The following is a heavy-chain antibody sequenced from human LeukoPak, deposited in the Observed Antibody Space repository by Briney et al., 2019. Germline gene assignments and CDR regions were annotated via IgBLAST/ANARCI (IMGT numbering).Heavy chain of an antibody. J-gene: IGHJ3*02. CDR3: ARGATSLGYYSSTSCLGAFDI. D-gene: IGHD2-2*01. V-gene: IGHV4-4*07. Sequence: SETLSLTCTVSGGSISSYYWSWIRQPAGKGLEWIGRIYTSGSTNYNPSLKSRVTMSVDTSKNQFSLKQSSVTAADAAGSYDARGATSLGYYSSTSCLGAFDIWGQGTMVTVSS. CDR1: GGSISSYY. CDR2: IYTSGST.